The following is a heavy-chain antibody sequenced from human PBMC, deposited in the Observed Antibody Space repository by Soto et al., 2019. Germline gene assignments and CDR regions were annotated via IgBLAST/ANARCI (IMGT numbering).Heavy chain of an antibody. Sequence: GGSLRLSCAASGFTFDDFAMHWVRQAPGKGLEWVSGISWNSGSIGYADSVKGRFTISRDNAKNSLYLQMNSLRAEDTALYYCAKTLTRWGYSPNLDYWGQGTLVTVSS. CDR1: GFTFDDFA. J-gene: IGHJ4*02. CDR2: ISWNSGSI. V-gene: IGHV3-9*01. CDR3: AKTLTRWGYSPNLDY. D-gene: IGHD5-18*01.